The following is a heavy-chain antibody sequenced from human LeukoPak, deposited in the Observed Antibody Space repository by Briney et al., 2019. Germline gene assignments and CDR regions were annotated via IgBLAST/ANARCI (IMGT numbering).Heavy chain of an antibody. J-gene: IGHJ4*02. V-gene: IGHV3-30*04. Sequence: GGSLRLSCAASGFTFSSYAMHWVRQAPGKGLEWVAVISYDGSNKYYADSVKGRFTISRDNSKNTLYLQMNSLRAEDTAVYYCAKDGSGSYSSGIDYWGQGTLVTVSS. CDR2: ISYDGSNK. D-gene: IGHD1-26*01. CDR3: AKDGSGSYSSGIDY. CDR1: GFTFSSYA.